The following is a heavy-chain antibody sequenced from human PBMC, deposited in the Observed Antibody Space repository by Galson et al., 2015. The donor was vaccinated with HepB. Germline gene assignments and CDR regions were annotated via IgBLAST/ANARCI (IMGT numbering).Heavy chain of an antibody. V-gene: IGHV3-21*01. CDR2: ISSSSSYI. D-gene: IGHD6-13*01. Sequence: SLRLSCAASGFTFSSYAMSWVRQAPGKGLEWVSSISSSSSYIYYADSVKGRFTISRDNAKNSLYLQMNSLRAEDTAVYYCARDSIAAAGSFDPWGQGTLVTVSS. CDR1: GFTFSSYA. CDR3: ARDSIAAAGSFDP. J-gene: IGHJ5*02.